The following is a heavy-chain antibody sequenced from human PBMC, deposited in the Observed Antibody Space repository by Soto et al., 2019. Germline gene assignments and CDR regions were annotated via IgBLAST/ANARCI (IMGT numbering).Heavy chain of an antibody. J-gene: IGHJ4*02. CDR3: ARLGSLSYYFDY. Sequence: QVQLQESGPGLVKPSETLSLTCTVSGGSVSSGSYYWSWIRQPPGKGLEWIGYIYYSGSTNYNPSLKSRVTTSVDTSKNQFSLKLSSVTAADTAVYYCARLGSLSYYFDYWGQGTLVSVSS. V-gene: IGHV4-61*01. CDR2: IYYSGST. D-gene: IGHD2-15*01. CDR1: GGSVSSGSYY.